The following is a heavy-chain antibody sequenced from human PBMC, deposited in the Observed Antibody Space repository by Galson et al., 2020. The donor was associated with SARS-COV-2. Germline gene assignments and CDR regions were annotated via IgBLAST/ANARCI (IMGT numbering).Heavy chain of an antibody. Sequence: SETLSLTCAVSGGSISSSNWWSWVRQPPGKGLEWIGEIYHSGSTNYNPSLKSRVTISVDTSKNQFSLKLSSVTAADTAVYYCARGYDEDFWSGYYPFDYCGQGTLVTVSS. CDR3: ARGYDEDFWSGYYPFDY. CDR2: IYHSGST. J-gene: IGHJ4*02. CDR1: GGSISSSNW. V-gene: IGHV4-4*02. D-gene: IGHD3-3*01.